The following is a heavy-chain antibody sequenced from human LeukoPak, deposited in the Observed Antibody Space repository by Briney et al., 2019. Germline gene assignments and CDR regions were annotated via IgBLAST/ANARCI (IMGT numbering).Heavy chain of an antibody. CDR2: FDPEDGET. D-gene: IGHD2-15*01. Sequence: ASVKVSCKVSGYTLTELSMHWVRQAPGKGLEWMGGFDPEDGETIYAQKFQGRVNMTEDTSTDTAYMELSSLRSEDTAVYYCATLCSGGSCYSFDWFDPWGQGTLVTVSS. CDR3: ATLCSGGSCYSFDWFDP. J-gene: IGHJ5*02. CDR1: GYTLTELS. V-gene: IGHV1-24*01.